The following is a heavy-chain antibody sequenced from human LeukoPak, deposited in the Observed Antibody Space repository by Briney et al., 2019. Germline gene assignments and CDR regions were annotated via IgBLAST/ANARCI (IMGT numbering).Heavy chain of an antibody. CDR1: GFTFSSYS. CDR3: ARDLGIGSYYLY. CDR2: ISSSSSYI. J-gene: IGHJ4*02. Sequence: GGSLRLSCAASGFTFSSYSMNWVRQAPGKGLEWVSSISSSSSYIYYADSVKGRFTISRDNAKNSLYLQMNSLRAEDTAVYYCARDLGIGSYYLYWGQGTLVTVSS. D-gene: IGHD1-26*01. V-gene: IGHV3-21*01.